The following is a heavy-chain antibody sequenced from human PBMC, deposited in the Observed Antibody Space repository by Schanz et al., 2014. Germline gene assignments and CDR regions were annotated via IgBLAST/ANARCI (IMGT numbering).Heavy chain of an antibody. Sequence: QVQLVQSGVEVKRPGASVRVSCKASGYSFTDYAIHWVRQAPGQGLEWMGKINPSSGTTRIAQNFQGRLTVTRDTSTSTVNMELSSLRSEDTAVYYCARGLGDERWLDMNEAFDIWGQGTIVTVSS. J-gene: IGHJ3*02. CDR3: ARGLGDERWLDMNEAFDI. D-gene: IGHD6-19*01. CDR2: INPSSGTT. CDR1: GYSFTDYA. V-gene: IGHV1-46*01.